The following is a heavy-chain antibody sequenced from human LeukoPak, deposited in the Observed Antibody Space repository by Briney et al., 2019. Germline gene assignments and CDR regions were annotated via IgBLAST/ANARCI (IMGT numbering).Heavy chain of an antibody. CDR3: ARDRTSMVRGVIPDY. J-gene: IGHJ4*02. Sequence: GGSLRLSCAGSGFTFSSYSMKWVRQAPGKGLEWVSFISSSSSYIYYADSVKGRFTISRDNAKNSLNLQMISLRAEDTAAYYCARDRTSMVRGVIPDYWGQGTLVTVSS. CDR2: ISSSSSYI. D-gene: IGHD3-10*01. V-gene: IGHV3-21*01. CDR1: GFTFSSYS.